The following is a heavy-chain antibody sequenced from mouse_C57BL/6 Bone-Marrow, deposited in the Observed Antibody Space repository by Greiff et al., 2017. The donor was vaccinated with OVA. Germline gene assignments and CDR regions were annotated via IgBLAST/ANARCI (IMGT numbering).Heavy chain of an antibody. CDR2: IWSGGST. J-gene: IGHJ4*01. CDR1: GFSLTSYG. Sequence: QVQLKESGPGLVQPSQSLSITCTVSGFSLTSYGVHWVRQSPGKGLEWLGVIWSGGSTDYNAAFISRLSISKDNSKSQVFCRMNRLQADDAAIYYCARNRYMGGSAMDYWGQGTSVTVSA. D-gene: IGHD2-14*01. V-gene: IGHV2-2*01. CDR3: ARNRYMGGSAMDY.